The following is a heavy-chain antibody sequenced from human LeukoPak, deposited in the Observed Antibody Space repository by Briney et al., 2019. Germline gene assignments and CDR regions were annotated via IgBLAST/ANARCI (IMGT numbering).Heavy chain of an antibody. CDR2: ISGSGGST. CDR1: GFTFSSYA. D-gene: IGHD5-12*01. CDR3: ATQTLDIVAKYYFDC. Sequence: GGSLRLSCAASGFTFSSYAMSWVRQAPGKGLEWVSAISGSGGSTYYADSVKGRFTISRDNSKNTLYLQMNSLRAEDTAVYYCATQTLDIVAKYYFDCWGQGTLVTVSS. V-gene: IGHV3-23*01. J-gene: IGHJ4*02.